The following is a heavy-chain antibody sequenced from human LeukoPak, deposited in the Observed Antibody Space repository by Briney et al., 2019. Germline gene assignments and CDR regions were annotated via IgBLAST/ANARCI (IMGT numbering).Heavy chain of an antibody. J-gene: IGHJ4*02. CDR3: AVGGYSSGWQVDY. D-gene: IGHD6-19*01. V-gene: IGHV4-59*08. CDR2: IYYSGST. CDR1: GGSISSYY. Sequence: SETLSLTCTVSGGSISSYYWSWIRQPPRKGLEWIGYIYYSGSTNYNPSLKSRVTISVDTSKNQFSLKLSSVTAADTAVYYCAVGGYSSGWQVDYWGQGTLVTVSS.